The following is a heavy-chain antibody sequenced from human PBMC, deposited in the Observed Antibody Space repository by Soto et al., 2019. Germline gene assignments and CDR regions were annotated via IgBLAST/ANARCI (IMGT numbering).Heavy chain of an antibody. CDR2: IYSGGST. J-gene: IGHJ5*02. V-gene: IGHV3-66*01. CDR3: ARSGGNYWFDP. Sequence: EVQLVESGGGLVQPGGSLRLSCAASGFTVTRNYMTWVRQAPGKGLEWVSVIYSGGSTYYADSVKGRFSISRDNSKNTLYLQMNSLRAEDTAVYYCARSGGNYWFDPWGQGTLVTVSS. D-gene: IGHD2-21*02. CDR1: GFTVTRNY.